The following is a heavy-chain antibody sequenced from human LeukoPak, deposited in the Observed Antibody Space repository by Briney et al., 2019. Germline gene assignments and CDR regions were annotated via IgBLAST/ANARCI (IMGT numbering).Heavy chain of an antibody. D-gene: IGHD6-19*01. J-gene: IGHJ4*02. CDR3: AGPIPSPYSSGWYDY. V-gene: IGHV1-18*01. CDR2: ISAYNGNT. Sequence: GASVKVPCKASGYTFTSYGISWVRQAPGQGLEWMGWISAYNGNTNYAQKLQGRVTMTTDTSTSTAYMELRSLRSDDTAVYYCAGPIPSPYSSGWYDYWGQGTLVTVSS. CDR1: GYTFTSYG.